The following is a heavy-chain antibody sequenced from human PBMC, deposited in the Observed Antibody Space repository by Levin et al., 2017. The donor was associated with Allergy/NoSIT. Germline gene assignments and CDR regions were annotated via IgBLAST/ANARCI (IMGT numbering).Heavy chain of an antibody. Sequence: ASVKVSCKASGYTFTSYAMNWVRQAPGQGLEWMGWINTNTGNPTYAQGFTGRFVFSLDTSVSTAYLQISSLKAEDTAVYYCARVNPKSYDFWSGYYRGAFDIWGQGTMVTVSS. CDR2: INTNTGNP. J-gene: IGHJ3*02. CDR3: ARVNPKSYDFWSGYYRGAFDI. D-gene: IGHD3-3*01. V-gene: IGHV7-4-1*02. CDR1: GYTFTSYA.